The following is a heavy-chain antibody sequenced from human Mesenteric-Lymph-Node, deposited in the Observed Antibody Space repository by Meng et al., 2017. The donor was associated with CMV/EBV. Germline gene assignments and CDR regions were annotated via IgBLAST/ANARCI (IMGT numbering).Heavy chain of an antibody. CDR1: GFTFSYYT. CDR3: ARAFLRYYYDSSGYPTEIGAFDI. D-gene: IGHD3-22*01. Sequence: GESLKISCAASGFTFSYYTMNWVRQAPGKGLEWVSSISRSSSTKNYADSVRGRFTISRDNAKNSLYLQMNGLRAEDTAVYYCARAFLRYYYDSSGYPTEIGAFDIWGQGTVVTVSS. CDR2: ISRSSSTK. J-gene: IGHJ3*02. V-gene: IGHV3-48*04.